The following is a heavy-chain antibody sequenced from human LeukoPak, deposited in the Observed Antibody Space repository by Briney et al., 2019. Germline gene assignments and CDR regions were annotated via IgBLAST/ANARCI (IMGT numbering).Heavy chain of an antibody. D-gene: IGHD3-9*01. CDR2: IYPGDSDT. J-gene: IGHJ4*02. CDR1: GYSFTSYW. V-gene: IGHV5-51*01. Sequence: PGESLKISCKGSGYSFTSYWIGWVRQMPGKGLEWMGIIYPGDSDTRYSPSFQGQVTISADKSISTAYLQWSSLKASDTAIYYCTRSPDIDILTGYSRYYFDYWGQGTLVTVSS. CDR3: TRSPDIDILTGYSRYYFDY.